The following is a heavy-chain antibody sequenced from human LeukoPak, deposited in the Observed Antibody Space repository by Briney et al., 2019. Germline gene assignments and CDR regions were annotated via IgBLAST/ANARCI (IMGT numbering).Heavy chain of an antibody. CDR1: GFTFSSYS. J-gene: IGHJ4*02. CDR2: ISSSSSYI. D-gene: IGHD2-2*01. CDR3: ARDDQLLFDY. Sequence: GGSLRLSCAASGFTFSSYSMNWVRQAPRKGLEWVSSISSSSSYIYYADSVKGRFTISRDNAKNSLYLQMNSLRAEDTAVYYCARDDQLLFDYWGQGTLVTVSS. V-gene: IGHV3-21*01.